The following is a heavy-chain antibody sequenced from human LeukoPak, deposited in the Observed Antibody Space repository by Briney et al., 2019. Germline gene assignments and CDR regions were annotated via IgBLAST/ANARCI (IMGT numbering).Heavy chain of an antibody. Sequence: GGSLRLSCAASGFTFSSYAMSWVRQAPGKGLEWVSAISGSGGCTYYADSVKGRFTISRDNSKNTLYLQMNSLRAEDTAVYYCAKSFYGSGTYYFDYWGQGTLVTVSS. CDR1: GFTFSSYA. CDR3: AKSFYGSGTYYFDY. J-gene: IGHJ4*02. V-gene: IGHV3-23*01. D-gene: IGHD3-10*01. CDR2: ISGSGGCT.